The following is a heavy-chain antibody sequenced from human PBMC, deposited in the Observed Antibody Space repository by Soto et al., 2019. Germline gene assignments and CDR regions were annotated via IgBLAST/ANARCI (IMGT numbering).Heavy chain of an antibody. CDR1: GFTSSIYW. CDR2: IKQDGSEK. J-gene: IGHJ3*02. Sequence: HLGGSLRLSCAASGFTSSIYWMSWVRQAPGKGLEWVANIKQDGSEKYYVDSVKGRFTISRDNAKNSLYLQMNSLRAEDTAVYYCAKDSGWPRDDAFGICGQGTMVTVSS. D-gene: IGHD6-19*01. V-gene: IGHV3-7*03. CDR3: AKDSGWPRDDAFGI.